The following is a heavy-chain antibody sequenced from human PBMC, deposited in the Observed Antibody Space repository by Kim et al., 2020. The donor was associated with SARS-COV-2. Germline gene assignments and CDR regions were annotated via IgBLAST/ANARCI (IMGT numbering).Heavy chain of an antibody. Sequence: VKGPFTHSGDNAKNSLYLQMNSLRAEDTAVYYCARETLDCGDDNWFDPWGQGTLVTVSS. V-gene: IGHV3-7*04. D-gene: IGHD4-17*01. J-gene: IGHJ5*02. CDR3: ARETLDCGDDNWFDP.